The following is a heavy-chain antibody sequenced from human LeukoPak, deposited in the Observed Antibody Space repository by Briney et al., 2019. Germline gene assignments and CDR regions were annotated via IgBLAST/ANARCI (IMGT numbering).Heavy chain of an antibody. CDR2: MNPNSGNT. CDR3: ASMGATGLDAFDI. Sequence: GSVKVSCKASGYTFTSYDINWVRQATGQGLEWMGWMNPNSGNTGYAQKFQGRVTMTRNTSISTAYMELSSLRSEDTAVYYCASMGATGLDAFDIWGQGTMVTVSS. J-gene: IGHJ3*02. V-gene: IGHV1-8*01. D-gene: IGHD1-26*01. CDR1: GYTFTSYD.